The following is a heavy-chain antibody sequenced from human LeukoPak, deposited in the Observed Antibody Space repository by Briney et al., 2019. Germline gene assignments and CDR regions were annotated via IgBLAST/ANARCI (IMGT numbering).Heavy chain of an antibody. D-gene: IGHD2-8*01. CDR2: IYSGGST. J-gene: IGHJ6*02. Sequence: PGGSLRLSCAASGFTVSSNYMSWVRQAPGKGLEWVSVIYSGGSTYYADSVKGRFTISRDNSKNTLYLQMNSLRAEDTAVYYCARAALDGDYGMDVWGQGTTVTVSS. V-gene: IGHV3-53*01. CDR3: ARAALDGDYGMDV. CDR1: GFTVSSNY.